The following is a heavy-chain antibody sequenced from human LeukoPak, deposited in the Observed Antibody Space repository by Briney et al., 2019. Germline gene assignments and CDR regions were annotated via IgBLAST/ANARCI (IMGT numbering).Heavy chain of an antibody. Sequence: PGGSLRLSYAASGFTFSSYSMNWVRQAPGKGLEWVSSISSSSSYIYYADSVKGRFTISRDNAKNSLYLQMNSLRAEDTAVYYCARDKCSSSFCFDYWGQGTLVTVSS. CDR1: GFTFSSYS. D-gene: IGHD2-2*01. V-gene: IGHV3-21*01. CDR2: ISSSSSYI. CDR3: ARDKCSSSFCFDY. J-gene: IGHJ4*02.